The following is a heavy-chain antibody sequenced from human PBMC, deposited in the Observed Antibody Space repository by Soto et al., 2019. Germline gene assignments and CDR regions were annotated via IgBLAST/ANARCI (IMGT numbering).Heavy chain of an antibody. Sequence: QPQLQESGSGLVKPSQTLSLTCAVSGVSISSGTYTWSWVRQPPGKGLEWIGYMFHSGRTYYTPSRKSRVTISGDISKNQLSLTLSSVTAVDTAVYYCARVTGDRGYWYFDLWGRGTLVTVSS. V-gene: IGHV4-30-2*01. CDR1: GVSISSGTYT. J-gene: IGHJ2*01. D-gene: IGHD7-27*01. CDR3: ARVTGDRGYWYFDL. CDR2: MFHSGRT.